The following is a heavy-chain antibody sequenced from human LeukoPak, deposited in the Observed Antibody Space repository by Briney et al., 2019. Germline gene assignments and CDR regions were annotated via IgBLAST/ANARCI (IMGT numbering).Heavy chain of an antibody. J-gene: IGHJ4*02. V-gene: IGHV3-30*04. CDR2: VSYDGSNK. Sequence: PGGSLRLSCAASGFTFSSYAMHWVRQAPGKGLEWVAVVSYDGSNKYYADSVKGRFTISRDNAKNSLYLQMNSLRAEDTAVYYCATGHYDILTGYYPRGPFSYWGQGTLVTVSS. D-gene: IGHD3-9*01. CDR1: GFTFSSYA. CDR3: ATGHYDILTGYYPRGPFSY.